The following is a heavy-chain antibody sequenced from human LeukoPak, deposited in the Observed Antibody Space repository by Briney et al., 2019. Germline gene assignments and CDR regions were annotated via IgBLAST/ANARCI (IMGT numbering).Heavy chain of an antibody. CDR1: GFTFSNYG. V-gene: IGHV3-33*01. D-gene: IGHD6-19*01. CDR3: ARPYYSSAWYGDAFDV. J-gene: IGHJ3*01. CDR2: IWYDGSSE. Sequence: PGGSLRLSCAASGFTFSNYGMHWVRQAPGKGLEWVAVIWYDGSSEYYAESVQGRFTVSRDNSKNTLYLQMNSLRAEDTAMYYCARPYYSSAWYGDAFDVWGQGTMVTVSS.